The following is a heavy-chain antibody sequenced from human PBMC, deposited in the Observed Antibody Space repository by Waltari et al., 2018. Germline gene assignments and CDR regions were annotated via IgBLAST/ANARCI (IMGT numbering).Heavy chain of an antibody. Sequence: EVQLLESGGGLVQPGGSLRLSCAASGFTFSSYAMSWVRQAPGKGLEWVSAIRGRGGSTYSADSVKGRFTIPRDNSKNTLYLQMNSLIAEDTAVYYCAKGGSITMIVVVITFDYWGQGTLVTVSS. CDR3: AKGGSITMIVVVITFDY. V-gene: IGHV3-23*01. J-gene: IGHJ4*02. D-gene: IGHD3-22*01. CDR1: GFTFSSYA. CDR2: IRGRGGST.